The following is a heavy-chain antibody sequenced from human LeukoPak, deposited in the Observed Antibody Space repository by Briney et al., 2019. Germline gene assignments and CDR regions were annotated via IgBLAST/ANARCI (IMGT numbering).Heavy chain of an antibody. J-gene: IGHJ4*02. D-gene: IGHD2-15*01. CDR1: GFTFDDYA. CDR3: AKAQPEGLGYCNGGSCPLGY. CDR2: ISGDGGST. Sequence: GGSLRLSCAASGFTFDDYAMHWVRQPPGKGLEWVSLISGDGGSTHYADSVKGRFTISRDNSKNSLYLQMNSLRTEDTALYSCAKAQPEGLGYCNGGSCPLGYWGQGTLVTVSS. V-gene: IGHV3-43*02.